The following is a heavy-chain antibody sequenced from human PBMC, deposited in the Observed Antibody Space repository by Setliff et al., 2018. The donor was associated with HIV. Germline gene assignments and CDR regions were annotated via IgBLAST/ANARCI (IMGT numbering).Heavy chain of an antibody. CDR3: ARHRDPPGTSWIYYYYYMDL. V-gene: IGHV4-39*01. Sequence: PSETLSLTCNVSGGSISSYYWGWIRQPPGKGLEWIGSIYYSGSTYYNPSLKSRVTISVDTSKNQFSLKLSSVTAADTAVYYCARHRDPPGTSWIYYYYYMDLWGEGTTVTVSS. CDR2: IYYSGST. J-gene: IGHJ6*03. CDR1: GGSISSYY. D-gene: IGHD6-13*01.